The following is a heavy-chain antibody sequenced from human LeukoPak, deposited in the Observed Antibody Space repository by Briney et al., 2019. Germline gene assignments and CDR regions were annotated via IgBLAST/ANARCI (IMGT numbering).Heavy chain of an antibody. Sequence: SETLSLTCTVSGGSISSYYWSWIRQPAGKGLEWIGRIYSSGSTNYNPSLKSRVTMSVDTSKNQFSLNLSSVTAADTAVYYCARDRCSSASCPSRWAFDIWGLGTMVTVSS. CDR2: IYSSGST. CDR3: ARDRCSSASCPSRWAFDI. CDR1: GGSISSYY. J-gene: IGHJ3*02. D-gene: IGHD2-2*01. V-gene: IGHV4-4*07.